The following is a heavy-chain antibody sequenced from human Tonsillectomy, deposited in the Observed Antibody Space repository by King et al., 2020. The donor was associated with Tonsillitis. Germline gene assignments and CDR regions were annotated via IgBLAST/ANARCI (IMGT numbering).Heavy chain of an antibody. J-gene: IGHJ2*01. D-gene: IGHD2-21*02. CDR2: ISYDGGKT. Sequence: VQLVESGGGVVQPGRSLRLSCATSGFTFSLSVMHWVRQGPGKGLEWVAVISYDGGKTYYADSVKGRFTISRDNSKNTLSLQMNSLRAEEPAVYYCAKDKSGGDPWYFDLWGGGTLVTAPS. CDR3: AKDKSGGDPWYFDL. CDR1: GFTFSLSV. V-gene: IGHV3-30*18.